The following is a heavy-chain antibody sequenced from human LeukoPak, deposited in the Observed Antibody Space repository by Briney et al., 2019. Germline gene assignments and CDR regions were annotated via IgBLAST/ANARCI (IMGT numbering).Heavy chain of an antibody. Sequence: SVKASCKASGGTFSSYAISWVRQAPGQGLEWMGGIIPIFGTANYAQKFQGRVTITADESTNTAYMELSSLRSEDTAVYYCASPLGDSSGYYYANWGQGTLVTVSS. CDR3: ASPLGDSSGYYYAN. V-gene: IGHV1-69*13. CDR2: IIPIFGTA. D-gene: IGHD3-22*01. CDR1: GGTFSSYA. J-gene: IGHJ4*02.